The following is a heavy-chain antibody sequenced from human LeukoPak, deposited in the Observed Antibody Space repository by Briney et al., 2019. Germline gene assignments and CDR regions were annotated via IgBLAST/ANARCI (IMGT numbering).Heavy chain of an antibody. D-gene: IGHD3-10*02. V-gene: IGHV4-59*11. J-gene: IGHJ5*02. Sequence: RPSETLSLSCAVSGVSISSQYWSWIRQSPGRGLEWIGYIYYGGGKNYNPSLKSRSTITADTSNNQFSLHLTSVTAADTAVYFCAKGLFQRGHFDTWGQGILVTVSS. CDR2: IYYGGGK. CDR1: GVSISSQY. CDR3: AKGLFQRGHFDT.